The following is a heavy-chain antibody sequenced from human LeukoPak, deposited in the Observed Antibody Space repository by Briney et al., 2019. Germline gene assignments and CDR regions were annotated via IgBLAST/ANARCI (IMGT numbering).Heavy chain of an antibody. Sequence: ASETLSLTCAVYGGSFSGYYWSWIRQPPGKGLEWIGEINHSGSTNYNPSLKSRVTISVDTSKNQFSLKLSSVTAADTAVYYCVMTQLERRPRNYWFDPWGQGTLVTVSS. CDR2: INHSGST. D-gene: IGHD1-1*01. CDR3: VMTQLERRPRNYWFDP. J-gene: IGHJ5*02. V-gene: IGHV4-34*01. CDR1: GGSFSGYY.